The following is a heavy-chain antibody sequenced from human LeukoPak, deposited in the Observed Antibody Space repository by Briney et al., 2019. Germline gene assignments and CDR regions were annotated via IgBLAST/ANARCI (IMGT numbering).Heavy chain of an antibody. V-gene: IGHV4-59*11. Sequence: SETLSLTCTVSGGSISSHYWTWIRQPPGKGREWIGYIYYSGSTNNSPSLKSRVTTTVATSKHQFSLKLNAVTAADTAVYYCARRGEYSSSFMTFDYWGQGILVTVSS. J-gene: IGHJ4*02. CDR1: GGSISSHY. CDR3: ARRGEYSSSFMTFDY. D-gene: IGHD6-6*01. CDR2: IYYSGST.